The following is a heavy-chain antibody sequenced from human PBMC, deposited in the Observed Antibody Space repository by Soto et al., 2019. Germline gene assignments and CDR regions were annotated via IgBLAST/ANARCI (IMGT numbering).Heavy chain of an antibody. CDR1: EFTFSSYW. CDR2: INSDGSST. Sequence: GGSLRLSCAASEFTFSSYWMHWVRQAPGKGLVWVSRINSDGSSTSYADSVKGRFTISRDNAKNTLYLQMNSLRAEDTAVYYCARGRNYYDSGGYDYWGQGTLVTVSS. J-gene: IGHJ4*02. D-gene: IGHD3-22*01. V-gene: IGHV3-74*01. CDR3: ARGRNYYDSGGYDY.